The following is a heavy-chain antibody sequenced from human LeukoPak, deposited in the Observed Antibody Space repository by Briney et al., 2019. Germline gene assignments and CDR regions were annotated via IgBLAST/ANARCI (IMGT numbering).Heavy chain of an antibody. D-gene: IGHD3-3*01. CDR2: IYWNDDK. CDR1: GFALRTSGVG. V-gene: IGHV2-5*01. J-gene: IGHJ4*01. CDR3: PDRALDFRRGYYYFDY. Sequence: ESGPTLVNPTQTLTLTCTFSGFALRTSGVGVGWIRQRPAKALEWLALIYWNDDKRYSPSLKSRLTITKDTSKTQVVPTMTNMDPKDTPTYCGPDRALDFRRGYYYFDYWGQGTMVTVSS.